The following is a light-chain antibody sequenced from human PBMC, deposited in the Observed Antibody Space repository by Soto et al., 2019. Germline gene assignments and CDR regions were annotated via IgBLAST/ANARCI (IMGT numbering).Light chain of an antibody. CDR1: QSISSW. J-gene: IGKJ1*01. CDR2: DAS. CDR3: QQYNSYKGT. Sequence: DIQMTQSPSTLSASVGDRVTITCRASQSISSWLAWYQQKPGKAPKLLIYDASSLESGVPSRFSGSGPGTEFTLTISSLQPDDFATYYCQQYNSYKGTFGQGTKVDIK. V-gene: IGKV1-5*01.